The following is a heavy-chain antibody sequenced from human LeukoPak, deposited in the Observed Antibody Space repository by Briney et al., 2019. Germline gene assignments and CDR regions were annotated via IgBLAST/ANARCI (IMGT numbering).Heavy chain of an antibody. CDR2: IYTSGST. D-gene: IGHD6-19*01. CDR3: ARDRSIAVAGNYYYYMDV. Sequence: SETLSLTCTVSGGSISSGSYYWSWIRQPAGKGLEWIGRIYTSGSTNYNPSLKSRVTISVDTSKKQFSLKLRSVTAADTAVYYCARDRSIAVAGNYYYYMDVWGKGTTVTVSS. V-gene: IGHV4-61*02. J-gene: IGHJ6*03. CDR1: GGSISSGSYY.